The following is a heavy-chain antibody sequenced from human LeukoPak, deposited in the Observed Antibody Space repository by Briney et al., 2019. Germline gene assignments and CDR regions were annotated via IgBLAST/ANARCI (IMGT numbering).Heavy chain of an antibody. D-gene: IGHD3-10*01. V-gene: IGHV1-24*01. CDR3: ATEFGSPQTNWFDP. J-gene: IGHJ5*02. CDR2: FDPEDGET. Sequence: ASVKVSCKVSGYTLTELSMHWVRQAPGKGLEWMGGFDPEDGETIYAQKFQGRVTMTEDTSTDTAYMELSSLRSEDTAVYYCATEFGSPQTNWFDPWGQGTLVTVSS. CDR1: GYTLTELS.